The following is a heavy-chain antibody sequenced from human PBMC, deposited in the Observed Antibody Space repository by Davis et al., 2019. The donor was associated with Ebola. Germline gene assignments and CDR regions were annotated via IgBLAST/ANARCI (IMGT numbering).Heavy chain of an antibody. J-gene: IGHJ4*02. CDR2: IKSKADGGTT. D-gene: IGHD3-3*01. Sequence: GGSLRLSCATSGFTFSSYSMNWVRQAPGKGLQWVGRIKSKADGGTTEYAAPVKGRFTISRDDSKNTLYLQMNSLKTEDTAVYYCTSQSRNYDFWSGYRYYFDYWGQGTLVTVSS. V-gene: IGHV3-15*01. CDR3: TSQSRNYDFWSGYRYYFDY. CDR1: GFTFSSYS.